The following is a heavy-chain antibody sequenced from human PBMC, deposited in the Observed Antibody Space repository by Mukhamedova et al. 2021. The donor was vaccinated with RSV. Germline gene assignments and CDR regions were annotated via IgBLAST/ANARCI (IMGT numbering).Heavy chain of an antibody. D-gene: IGHD2/OR15-2a*01. V-gene: IGHV4-4*02. J-gene: IGHJ4*02. Sequence: HGGSTNYNPSLKSRVTISVDKSKNQFSLKLSSVTAADTAVYYSARDRAIVLWGQGTLVTVSS. CDR2: HGGST. CDR3: ARDRAIVL.